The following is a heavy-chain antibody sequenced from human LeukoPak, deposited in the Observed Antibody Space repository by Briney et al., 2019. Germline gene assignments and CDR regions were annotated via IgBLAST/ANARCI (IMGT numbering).Heavy chain of an antibody. V-gene: IGHV4-30-4*01. J-gene: IGHJ4*02. CDR1: GGSISSGDYY. CDR2: IYYSGST. CDR3: ARVPKEDSSGYYYAFDY. D-gene: IGHD3-22*01. Sequence: PSETLSLTCTVSGGSISSGDYYWSWIRQPPGTGLEWIAYIYYSGSTYYNPSLKSRVTISVDTSKNQFSLKLSSVTAADTAVYYCARVPKEDSSGYYYAFDYWGQGTLVTVSS.